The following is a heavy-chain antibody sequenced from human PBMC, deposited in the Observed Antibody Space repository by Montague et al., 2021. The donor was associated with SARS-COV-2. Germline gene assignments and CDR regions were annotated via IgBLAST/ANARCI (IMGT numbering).Heavy chain of an antibody. D-gene: IGHD3-16*02. Sequence: SETLSLTCTVSGGSIDSSNYYWGWIRQPPGKGLEWIASIYYSGSTYYNPSLKSRVSISVDTSKNQFSLRLTSVTAADTAVYYCARHPGAGLGVIRRIPFFFDYWGQGTLVTVSS. J-gene: IGHJ4*02. CDR1: GGSIDSSNYY. CDR2: IYYSGST. CDR3: ARHPGAGLGVIRRIPFFFDY. V-gene: IGHV4-39*01.